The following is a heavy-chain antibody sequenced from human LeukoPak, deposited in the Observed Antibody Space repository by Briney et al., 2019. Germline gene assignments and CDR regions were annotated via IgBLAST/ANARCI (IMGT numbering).Heavy chain of an antibody. Sequence: GGSLRLSCAASGFTFSSYSMNWVRQAPGKGLEWVSSISSSSNNIHYADSVKGRFTISRDNAKNSLYLQMNSLGVEDTAVYYCARMTGAFDYWGQGTLVTVSS. CDR2: ISSSSNNI. V-gene: IGHV3-21*01. CDR1: GFTFSSYS. J-gene: IGHJ4*02. CDR3: ARMTGAFDY. D-gene: IGHD3-10*01.